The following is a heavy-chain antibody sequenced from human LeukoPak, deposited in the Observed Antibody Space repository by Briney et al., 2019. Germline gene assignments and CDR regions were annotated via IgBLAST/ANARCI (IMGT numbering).Heavy chain of an antibody. D-gene: IGHD3-22*01. CDR1: GFTFSSYA. Sequence: PGGSLRLSCAASGFTFSSYAMHWVRQAPGKGLEWVAVISYDGSNKYYADSVKGRFTISRDNSKNTLYLQMNSLRAEDTALYYCARGLDYYDSSGYYSPLDYWGQGTLVTVSS. CDR2: ISYDGSNK. J-gene: IGHJ4*02. V-gene: IGHV3-30*04. CDR3: ARGLDYYDSSGYYSPLDY.